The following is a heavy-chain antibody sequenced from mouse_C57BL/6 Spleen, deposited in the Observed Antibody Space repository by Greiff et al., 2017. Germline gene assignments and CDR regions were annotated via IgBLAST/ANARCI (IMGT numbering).Heavy chain of an antibody. CDR3: ARPYDYDEAWFAY. CDR1: GYSFTGYY. D-gene: IGHD2-4*01. V-gene: IGHV1-42*01. Sequence: EVQLQESGPELVKPGASVKISCKASGYSFTGYYMNWVKQSPEKSLEWIGEINPSTGGTTYNQKFKAKATLTVDKSSSTAYMQLKSLTSEDSAVYYCARPYDYDEAWFAYWGQGTLVTVSA. J-gene: IGHJ3*01. CDR2: INPSTGGT.